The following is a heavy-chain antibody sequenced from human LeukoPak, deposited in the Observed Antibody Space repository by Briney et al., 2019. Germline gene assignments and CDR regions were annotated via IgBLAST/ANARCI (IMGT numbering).Heavy chain of an antibody. V-gene: IGHV3-64*01. CDR2: ISSNGGST. CDR3: ATGFYSSGRLPGY. CDR1: GFTFSSYA. Sequence: QSGGSLRLSCAASGFTFSSYAMHWVRQAPGKGLEYVSAISSNGGSTYYANSVKGRFTISRDNSKNTLYLQMNSLRAEDTAVYYCATGFYSSGRLPGYWGQGTLVTVSS. D-gene: IGHD6-19*01. J-gene: IGHJ4*02.